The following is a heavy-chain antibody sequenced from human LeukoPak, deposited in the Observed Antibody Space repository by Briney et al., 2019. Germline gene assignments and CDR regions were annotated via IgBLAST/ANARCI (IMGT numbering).Heavy chain of an antibody. CDR1: GFTFSTYS. Sequence: GGSLRLSCAASGFTFSTYSMNWVRQAPGKGLEWVSSISSSTSSKYYADSVKGRFTISRDNAKNSLYLQMNSLRAEDTAVYYCAGLKIYCTGGVCLSPIDYWGQGTLVTVSS. CDR2: ISSSTSSK. D-gene: IGHD2-8*02. J-gene: IGHJ4*02. V-gene: IGHV3-21*01. CDR3: AGLKIYCTGGVCLSPIDY.